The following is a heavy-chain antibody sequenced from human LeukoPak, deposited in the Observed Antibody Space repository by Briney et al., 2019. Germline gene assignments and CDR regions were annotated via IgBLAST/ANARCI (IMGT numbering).Heavy chain of an antibody. CDR2: IYYSGST. Sequence: PSETLSLTCAVSGGSISSNSYYWGWIRQPPGKGLEWIGSIYYSGSTYYNPSLKSRVTISVDTSKNQFSLKLSAVTAADTAVYYCASVRRGFGESSKYYSYYYMDVWGNGTTVTISS. CDR1: GGSISSNSYY. CDR3: ASVRRGFGESSKYYSYYYMDV. V-gene: IGHV4-39*01. J-gene: IGHJ6*03. D-gene: IGHD3-10*01.